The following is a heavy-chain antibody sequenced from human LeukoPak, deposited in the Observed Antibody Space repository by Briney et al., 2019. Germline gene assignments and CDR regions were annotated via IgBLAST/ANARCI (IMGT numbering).Heavy chain of an antibody. J-gene: IGHJ4*02. V-gene: IGHV3-48*03. Sequence: PGGSLRLSCAASGFTFSSYEMNWVRQAPGKGLEWVSYISSSGSTIYYADSVKGRFTISRDNAKNSLCLQMNSLRAEDTAVYYCARFVVGAIAIDYWGQGTLVTVSS. D-gene: IGHD1-26*01. CDR1: GFTFSSYE. CDR2: ISSSGSTI. CDR3: ARFVVGAIAIDY.